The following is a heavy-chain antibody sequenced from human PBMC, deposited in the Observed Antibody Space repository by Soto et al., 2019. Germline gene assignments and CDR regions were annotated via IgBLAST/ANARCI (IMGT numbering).Heavy chain of an antibody. J-gene: IGHJ4*02. Sequence: PCWSLRLSGETSGVTWGDEDTGWIRQAWGRGLEGVSLISSTDTPIYYAASVKGRFTIRRDHVRSTLFLMMNNLRSEDTAVYYCARDLRFVDFHYYFDSWGRRTIGTVSS. CDR3: ARDLRFVDFHYYFDS. CDR2: ISSTDTPI. D-gene: IGHD3-10*01. CDR1: GVTWGDED. V-gene: IGHV3-11*01.